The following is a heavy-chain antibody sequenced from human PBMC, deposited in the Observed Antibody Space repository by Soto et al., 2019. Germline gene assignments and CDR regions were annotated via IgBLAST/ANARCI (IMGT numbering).Heavy chain of an antibody. D-gene: IGHD6-13*01. CDR2: ISSSGSSI. CDR1: GFTFSDYC. CDR3: VREPYQYSSTWSYVY. V-gene: IGHV3-11*01. Sequence: QVQLVESGGGLVKPGGSLRLSCAASGFTFSDYCMSWIRQAPGKGLEWVSYISSSGSSIYYADSVKGRFTISRDNAKNSLYLQMNSLRAEDTAVYYCVREPYQYSSTWSYVYWGQGNLVTVSS. J-gene: IGHJ4*02.